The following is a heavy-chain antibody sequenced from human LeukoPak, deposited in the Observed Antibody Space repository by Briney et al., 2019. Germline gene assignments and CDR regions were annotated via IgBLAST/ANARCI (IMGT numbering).Heavy chain of an antibody. V-gene: IGHV1-2*02. CDR3: ALLWFGESLPGGRFDY. J-gene: IGHJ4*02. CDR2: INPNSGGT. CDR1: GYTFTGYY. D-gene: IGHD3-10*01. Sequence: ASVKVSCKASGYTFTGYYMHWVRQAPGQGLEWMGWINPNSGGTNYAQKFQGRVTMTRDTSISTACMELSRLRSDDTAVYYCALLWFGESLPGGRFDYWGQGTLVTVSS.